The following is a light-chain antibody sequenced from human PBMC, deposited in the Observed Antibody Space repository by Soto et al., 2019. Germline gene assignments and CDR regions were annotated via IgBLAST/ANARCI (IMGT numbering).Light chain of an antibody. V-gene: IGKV1-33*01. CDR1: QDITDY. Sequence: DIQMTQSPSSLSASVGDRVSITCQASQDITDYLNWYQQKPGKAPKLLIYGRSHFEPGVPSRFSGSGSGTAFTFNISSLQPEDVGMYFCQQYENLPYSFGQGTKLEI. CDR2: GRS. J-gene: IGKJ2*03. CDR3: QQYENLPYS.